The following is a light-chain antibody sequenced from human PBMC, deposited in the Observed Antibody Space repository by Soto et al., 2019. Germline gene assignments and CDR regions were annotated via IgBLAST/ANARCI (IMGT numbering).Light chain of an antibody. CDR3: QQYNSYSYT. Sequence: DIQMTQSPSTLSASVGDRVTITCRASQSISSWLAWYQQKPGKAPKLLIYKASSLESGVPSRFSGSGSGTEFTLTISSLQPDDLATYYCQQYNSYSYTFGQGTKVDI. CDR2: KAS. J-gene: IGKJ2*01. V-gene: IGKV1-5*03. CDR1: QSISSW.